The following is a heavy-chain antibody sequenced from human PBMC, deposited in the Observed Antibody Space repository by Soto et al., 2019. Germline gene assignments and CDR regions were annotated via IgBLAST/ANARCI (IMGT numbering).Heavy chain of an antibody. V-gene: IGHV4-38-2*01. Sequence: LSLTCAVSDFSISSGHYWGWIRQPPGKGLEWIGSIYHSGTTYNNPSLKSRVTMSVDTSKNQFSLKLSSVTAADTAVYYCARWRNDCSSTSCYHFDYWGQGTLVTVSS. D-gene: IGHD2-2*01. CDR1: DFSISSGHY. CDR3: ARWRNDCSSTSCYHFDY. J-gene: IGHJ4*02. CDR2: IYHSGTT.